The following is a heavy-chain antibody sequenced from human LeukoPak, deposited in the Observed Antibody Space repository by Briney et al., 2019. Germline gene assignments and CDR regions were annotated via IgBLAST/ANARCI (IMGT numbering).Heavy chain of an antibody. J-gene: IGHJ4*02. D-gene: IGHD3-3*01. CDR1: GGSFSGYY. CDR3: ARCNTYYDFWSGYRIFDY. CDR2: ISHSGST. V-gene: IGHV4-34*01. Sequence: SETLSLTCAVYGGSFSGYYWSWIRQPPGKGLEWIGEISHSGSTNYNPSLKSRVTISVDTSKNQSSLKLSSVTAADTAVYYCARCNTYYDFWSGYRIFDYWGQGTLVTVSS.